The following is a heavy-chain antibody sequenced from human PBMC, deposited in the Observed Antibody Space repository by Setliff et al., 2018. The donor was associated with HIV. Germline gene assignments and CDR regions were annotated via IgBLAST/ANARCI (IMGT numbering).Heavy chain of an antibody. CDR3: ATRPRIAARPFDY. CDR2: IYTSGRGSD. Sequence: SETLSLTCTVSGASITRGTHYCNWIRQPAGKGLQWIGRIYTSGRGSDTYNPSLKSRATISVDTSKNQFSLKLNSVTAADTAVYYCATRPRIAARPFDYWGQGMLVTVS. J-gene: IGHJ4*02. CDR1: GASITRGTHY. D-gene: IGHD6-6*01. V-gene: IGHV4-61*02.